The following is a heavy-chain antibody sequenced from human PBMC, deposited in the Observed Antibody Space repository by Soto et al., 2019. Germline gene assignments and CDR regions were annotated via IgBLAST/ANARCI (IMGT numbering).Heavy chain of an antibody. D-gene: IGHD3-16*02. J-gene: IGHJ5*02. V-gene: IGHV4-31*03. Sequence: SETLSLTCTISGGSITSGDYYWTWIRQFPGKGLEWIAYIYSSGTTHYDPSLKSRATISLDTSNNQFSLEVKSATAADTAVYYCARMGLHLGELSRNWFDPWGQGSLVTVSS. CDR1: GGSITSGDYY. CDR2: IYSSGTT. CDR3: ARMGLHLGELSRNWFDP.